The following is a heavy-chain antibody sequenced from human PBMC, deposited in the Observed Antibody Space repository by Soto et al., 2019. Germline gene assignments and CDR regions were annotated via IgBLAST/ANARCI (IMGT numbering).Heavy chain of an antibody. V-gene: IGHV3-7*03. CDR1: GFTFSNFW. D-gene: IGHD6-6*01. CDR2: IKGDGSVT. CDR3: VIPTRSVRGMGV. J-gene: IGHJ6*02. Sequence: RGGSLRLSCAASGFTFSNFWMSWARQAPGKGLEWVANIKGDGSVTQYVASVEGRFTISRDNAKYSLYLQMNSLRVEDTALYYCVIPTRSVRGMGVWGQGTKVTVSS.